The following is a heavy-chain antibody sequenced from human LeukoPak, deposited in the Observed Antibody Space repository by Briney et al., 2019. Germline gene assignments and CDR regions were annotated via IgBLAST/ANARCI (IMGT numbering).Heavy chain of an antibody. CDR2: ISSRSNYI. CDR3: ARLTYSSSPPDY. D-gene: IGHD6-13*01. CDR1: GFTFNSYS. Sequence: PGGSLRLSCEASGFTFNSYSMNWVRQAPGKGLEWVSSISSRSNYIYYADSVKGRFTISRDNAKNSLYLQMNSLRAEDTAVFYCARLTYSSSPPDYWGQGTLVTVSS. V-gene: IGHV3-21*06. J-gene: IGHJ4*02.